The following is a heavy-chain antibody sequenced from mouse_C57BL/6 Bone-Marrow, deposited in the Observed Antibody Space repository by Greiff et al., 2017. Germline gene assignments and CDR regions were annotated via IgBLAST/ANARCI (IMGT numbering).Heavy chain of an antibody. CDR3: ARFLRLTWFAY. J-gene: IGHJ3*01. V-gene: IGHV1-50*01. CDR2: IDPSDSYT. D-gene: IGHD3-2*02. CDR1: GYTFTSYW. Sequence: QVQLKESGAELVKPGASVKLSCKASGYTFTSYWMQWVKQRPGQGLEWIGEIDPSDSYTNYNQKFKGKATLTVDTSSSTAYMQLSSLTSEDSAVYYCARFLRLTWFAYWGQGTLVTVSA.